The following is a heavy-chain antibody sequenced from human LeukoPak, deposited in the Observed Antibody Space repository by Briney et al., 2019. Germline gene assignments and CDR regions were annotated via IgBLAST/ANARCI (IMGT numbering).Heavy chain of an antibody. CDR3: ARSRQQLAPNWFDP. CDR2: ISAYNGNT. J-gene: IGHJ5*02. D-gene: IGHD6-13*01. Sequence: GASVKVSCKASGYTFIAYYMHWVRQAPGQGLEWMGWISAYNGNTDYAQNLQGRVTMTTDTSTSTAYMELRSLRSDDTAVYYCARSRQQLAPNWFDPWGQGTLVTVSS. CDR1: GYTFIAYY. V-gene: IGHV1-18*04.